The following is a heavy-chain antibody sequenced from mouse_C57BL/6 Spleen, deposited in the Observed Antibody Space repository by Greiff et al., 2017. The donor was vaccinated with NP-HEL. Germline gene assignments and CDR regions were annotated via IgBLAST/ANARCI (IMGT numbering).Heavy chain of an antibody. J-gene: IGHJ1*03. Sequence: VQLQQSGPGLVKPSQSLSLTCSVTGYSITSGYYWNWIRQFPGNKLEWMGYISYDGSNNYNPSLKNRISITRDTSKNQFFLKLNSVTTEDTATYYCAREDYTWYFDVWGTGTTVTVSS. CDR1: GYSITSGYY. D-gene: IGHD2-12*01. CDR3: AREDYTWYFDV. V-gene: IGHV3-6*01. CDR2: ISYDGSN.